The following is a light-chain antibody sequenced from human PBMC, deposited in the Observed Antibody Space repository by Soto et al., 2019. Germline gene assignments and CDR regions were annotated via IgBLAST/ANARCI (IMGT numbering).Light chain of an antibody. Sequence: QSALTQPASVSGSPGRSITISCTGTSSAVGGYNYVSWYQQHPGKAPKLMIYDVSNRPSGVSNRFSGSKSGNTASLTISGLQAEDEADYYCCSYAGSSFYVFGTGTKVTFL. CDR2: DVS. CDR1: SSAVGGYNY. CDR3: CSYAGSSFYV. V-gene: IGLV2-14*01. J-gene: IGLJ1*01.